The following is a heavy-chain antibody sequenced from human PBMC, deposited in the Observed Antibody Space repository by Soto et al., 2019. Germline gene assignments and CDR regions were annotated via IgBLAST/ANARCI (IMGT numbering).Heavy chain of an antibody. CDR2: IYYSGST. J-gene: IGHJ5*02. V-gene: IGHV4-39*01. CDR3: PRPPGNYYGWFDP. CDR1: GGSISSRSYY. Sequence: QLQLQESGPGLVKPSETLSPICTVSGGSISSRSYYWGWIRQPPGKGLEWIGSIYYSGSTYYNPSLKSRVTISVDTSKNQFSLKLSSVTAPDTAVYYCPRPPGNYYGWFDPWGQGTLVTVSS. D-gene: IGHD1-26*01.